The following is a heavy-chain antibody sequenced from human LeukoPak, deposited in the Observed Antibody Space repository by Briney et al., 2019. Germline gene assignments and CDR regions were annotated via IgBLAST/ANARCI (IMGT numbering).Heavy chain of an antibody. CDR3: ARGGDWRFDY. D-gene: IGHD2-21*02. V-gene: IGHV4-59*12. J-gene: IGHJ4*02. Sequence: SETLSLTCTVSGASTSSYFWSWIRQPPGKGLEWIGYIYHSGTTAYNPSLKSRVTISGDTSKSQFSLNLNSVTAADTAVYYCARGGDWRFDYWGQGTLVTVSS. CDR2: IYHSGTT. CDR1: GASTSSYF.